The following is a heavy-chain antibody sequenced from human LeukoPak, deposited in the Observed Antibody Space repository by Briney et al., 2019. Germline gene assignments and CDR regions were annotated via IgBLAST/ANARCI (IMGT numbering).Heavy chain of an antibody. Sequence: GGSLRLPCAASGFTFSNFGLNWVRQAPGKGLEWVAFISDDGRRTYYLESVEGLFTISRDDSKNTLYLQMNSLRVEDTAVYYCARDRIGKYSIDYWGQGTLVTVSS. CDR1: GFTFSNFG. J-gene: IGHJ4*02. CDR3: ARDRIGKYSIDY. D-gene: IGHD2-15*01. V-gene: IGHV3-33*08. CDR2: ISDDGRRT.